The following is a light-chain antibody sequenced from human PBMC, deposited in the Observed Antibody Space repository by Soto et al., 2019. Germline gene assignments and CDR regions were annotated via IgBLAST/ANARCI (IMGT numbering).Light chain of an antibody. V-gene: IGKV4-1*01. CDR3: QQYYRPWT. CDR1: QSVLYSSNNKNY. J-gene: IGKJ1*01. CDR2: WAS. Sequence: IVMTQSPDSLAVSLGERATINCKSSQSVLYSSNNKNYLAWYQQKPGQPPKLLIYWASTRESGVPDRFSGSGSGTDFTLTISSLQAEDVSVYYCQQYYRPWTFGQGTKVAIK.